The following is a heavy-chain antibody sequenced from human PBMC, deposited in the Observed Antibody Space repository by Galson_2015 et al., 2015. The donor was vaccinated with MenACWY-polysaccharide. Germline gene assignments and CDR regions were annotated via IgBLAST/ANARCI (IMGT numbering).Heavy chain of an antibody. D-gene: IGHD6-13*01. J-gene: IGHJ4*02. Sequence: SLRLSCAASGFTFSTYSMTFVRQAPGKGLEWVSYINGGSSTIYYADSVKGRFTISRDTAKNSLYLQMNSLSDDDTAVYYCARDSDIAGADDYRGQGALVTVSS. CDR3: ARDSDIAGADDY. V-gene: IGHV3-48*02. CDR1: GFTFSTYS. CDR2: INGGSSTI.